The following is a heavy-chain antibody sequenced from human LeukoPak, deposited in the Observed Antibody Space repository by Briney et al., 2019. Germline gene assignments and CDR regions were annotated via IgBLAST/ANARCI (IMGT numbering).Heavy chain of an antibody. CDR1: GYTFTSYY. CDR2: INPSGGST. Sequence: ASVKVSCKASGYTFTSYYMHWVRQAPGQGLEWMGIINPSGGSTSYAQKFQGRVTMIRDTSISTAYMELSRLRSDDTAVYYCARSPRIFGVVIDTYWGQGTLVTVSS. V-gene: IGHV1-46*01. J-gene: IGHJ4*02. CDR3: ARSPRIFGVVIDTY. D-gene: IGHD3-3*01.